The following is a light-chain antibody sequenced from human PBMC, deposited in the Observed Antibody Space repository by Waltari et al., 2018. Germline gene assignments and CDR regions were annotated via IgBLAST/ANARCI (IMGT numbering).Light chain of an antibody. CDR1: QSVSSY. V-gene: IGKV3-15*01. J-gene: IGKJ5*01. Sequence: EIVMTQSPATLSVSPEERATLSCRASQSVSSYLAWYQHKPGQAPRLLVYGASTRAAGIPARFSGSGSGTEFNLIISSLQSEDFAVYYCQQYNNWPRITFGQGTRLEIK. CDR3: QQYNNWPRIT. CDR2: GAS.